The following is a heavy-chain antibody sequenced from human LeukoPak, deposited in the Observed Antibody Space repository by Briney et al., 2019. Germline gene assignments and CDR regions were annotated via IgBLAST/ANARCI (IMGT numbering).Heavy chain of an antibody. CDR1: GYTFTSYY. D-gene: IGHD2-2*03. CDR3: ARDRAGYCSSTSCFEADY. CDR2: INPSGGST. V-gene: IGHV1-46*01. J-gene: IGHJ4*02. Sequence: SVKVSCKASGYTFTSYYMHWVRQAPGQGLEWMGIINPSGGSTSYAQKFQGRVTMTRDTSTSTVYMELSSLRSEDTAVYYCARDRAGYCSSTSCFEADYWGQGTLVTVSS.